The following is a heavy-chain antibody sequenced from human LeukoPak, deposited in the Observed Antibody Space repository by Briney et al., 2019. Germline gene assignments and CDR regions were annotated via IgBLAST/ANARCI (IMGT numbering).Heavy chain of an antibody. Sequence: GGSLRLSCAASGFTFSNARMGWVRQAPGKGLGWVGRIKSKTDGGTSDYAAPVKGRFTISRDDSKNPVYLQMNSLKTEDTAVYYCTAGEYGSGSYYNYYRGQGTLVTVSS. D-gene: IGHD3-10*01. CDR1: GFTFSNAR. V-gene: IGHV3-15*01. CDR3: TAGEYGSGSYYNYY. J-gene: IGHJ4*02. CDR2: IKSKTDGGTS.